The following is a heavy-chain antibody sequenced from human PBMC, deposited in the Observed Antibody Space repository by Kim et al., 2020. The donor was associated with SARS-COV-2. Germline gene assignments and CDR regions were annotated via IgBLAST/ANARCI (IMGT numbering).Heavy chain of an antibody. Sequence: SQKLQGRVTITRDTSAGTAYMELSSLRSEDTAVYYCAKTLGQQLEYYFDYWGQGTLVTVSS. J-gene: IGHJ4*02. D-gene: IGHD6-13*01. V-gene: IGHV1-3*01. CDR3: AKTLGQQLEYYFDY.